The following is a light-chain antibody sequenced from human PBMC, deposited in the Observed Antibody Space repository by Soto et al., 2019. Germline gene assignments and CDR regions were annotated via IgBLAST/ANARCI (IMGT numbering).Light chain of an antibody. CDR3: SSYTSSSTPKWV. V-gene: IGLV2-14*01. Sequence: QSALTQPASVSGSPGQSITISCTGTNSDVGGFNYVSWYQHHPGKAPKLMIYEVSNRPSGVSNRFSGSKSGNTASLTIAGLQAEDEAHYYCSSYTSSSTPKWVFGGGTKLTVL. CDR1: NSDVGGFNY. J-gene: IGLJ3*02. CDR2: EVS.